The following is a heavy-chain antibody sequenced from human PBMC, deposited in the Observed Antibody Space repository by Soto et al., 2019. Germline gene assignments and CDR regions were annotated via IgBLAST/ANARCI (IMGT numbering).Heavy chain of an antibody. Sequence: ASVKLSCKASGYTFTTYAMHWVRQAPGQRLEWMGWINAGNGNTKYSQKFQGRVTITRDTSASTAYMELSSLRSEDTAVYYCARAGEYYYDSSGYYYSSNWFDPWGQGTLVTVSS. CDR1: GYTFTTYA. CDR2: INAGNGNT. CDR3: ARAGEYYYDSSGYYYSSNWFDP. V-gene: IGHV1-3*01. J-gene: IGHJ5*02. D-gene: IGHD3-22*01.